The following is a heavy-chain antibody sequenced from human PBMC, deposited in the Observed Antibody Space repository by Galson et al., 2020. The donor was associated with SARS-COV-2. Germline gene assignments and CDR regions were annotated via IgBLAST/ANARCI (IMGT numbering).Heavy chain of an antibody. D-gene: IGHD3-3*01. V-gene: IGHV3-15*01. Sequence: GGSLRLSCAASGFTFSNAWMSWVRQAPGKGLEWVGRIKSKTDGGTTDYAAPVKGRFTISRDDLKNTLYLQMNSLKTEDTAVYYCTTGSGGWYGTIFGVVIILWGQGTLVTVSS. CDR2: IKSKTDGGTT. CDR1: GFTFSNAW. J-gene: IGHJ4*02. CDR3: TTGSGGWYGTIFGVVIIL.